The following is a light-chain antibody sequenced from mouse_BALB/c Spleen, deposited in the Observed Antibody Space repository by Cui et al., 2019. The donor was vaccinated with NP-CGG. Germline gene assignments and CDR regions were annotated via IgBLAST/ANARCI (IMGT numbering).Light chain of an antibody. CDR1: TGAVTTTNY. CDR3: ALWCSNHWV. J-gene: IGLJ1*01. V-gene: IGLV1*01. Sequence: QAVVTQVSALMTSPGETVTLTCRSNTGAVTTTNYANWVQEKPDHLFTGLIGGTNNRPPGVPARFSGSLIGDKAALTITGAQTEDEAIYFCALWCSNHWVFGGGTKLTVL. CDR2: GTN.